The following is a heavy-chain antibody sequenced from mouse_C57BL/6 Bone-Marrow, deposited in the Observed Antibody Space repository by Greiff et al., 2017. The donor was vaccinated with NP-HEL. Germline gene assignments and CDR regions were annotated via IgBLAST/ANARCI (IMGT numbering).Heavy chain of an antibody. V-gene: IGHV5-4*01. D-gene: IGHD2-12*01. CDR3: ASEGGLRREYYFDY. CDR1: GFTFSSYA. J-gene: IGHJ2*01. Sequence: EVQGVESGGGLVKPGGSLKLSCAASGFTFSSYAMSWVRQTPEKRLEWVATISDGGSYTYYPDNVKGRFTISRDTAKNNLYLQMSHLKSEDTAIYYCASEGGLRREYYFDYWGQGTTLTVSS. CDR2: ISDGGSYT.